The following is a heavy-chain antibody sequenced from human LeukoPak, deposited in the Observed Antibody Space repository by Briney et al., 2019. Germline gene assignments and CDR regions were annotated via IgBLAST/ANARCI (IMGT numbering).Heavy chain of an antibody. J-gene: IGHJ5*02. V-gene: IGHV5-51*01. D-gene: IGHD4-17*01. CDR3: ARHPNYGDYGLGAEKENWFDP. CDR2: IYPGDSDT. Sequence: GESLKISCKGSGYSFTSYWIGWVRQMPGKGLEWMGIIYPGDSDTRYSPSFQGQVTISADKSISTAYLQWSSLKASDTAMYYCARHPNYGDYGLGAEKENWFDPWGQGTLVTVSS. CDR1: GYSFTSYW.